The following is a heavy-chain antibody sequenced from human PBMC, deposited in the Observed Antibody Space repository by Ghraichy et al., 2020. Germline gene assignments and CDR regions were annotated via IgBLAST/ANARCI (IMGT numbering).Heavy chain of an antibody. CDR1: GGSISSSSYY. V-gene: IGHV4-39*01. Sequence: SETLSLTCTVSGGSISSSSYYLGWIRQPPGKGLEWIGSIFYSGSTYYNPSLKSRVTISVDTSKNQFSLKLSSVTAADTAVYYCARHSVVRGVSNWFDPWGQGTLVTVSS. CDR3: ARHSVVRGVSNWFDP. D-gene: IGHD3-10*01. CDR2: IFYSGST. J-gene: IGHJ5*02.